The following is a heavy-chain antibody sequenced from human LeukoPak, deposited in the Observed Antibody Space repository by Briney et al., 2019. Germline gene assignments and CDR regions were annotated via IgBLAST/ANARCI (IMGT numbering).Heavy chain of an antibody. CDR2: IYYSGST. CDR1: GGSISSYY. D-gene: IGHD2-2*01. CDR3: ARDGRIVVVPAASSKGREHYYYYGMDV. V-gene: IGHV4-59*01. J-gene: IGHJ6*02. Sequence: PSETLSLTCTVSGGSISSYYWSWIRQPPGKGLEWIGYIYYSGSTNYNPSLKSRVTISVDTSKNQFSLKLSSVTAADTAVYYCARDGRIVVVPAASSKGREHYYYYGMDVWGRGTTVTVSS.